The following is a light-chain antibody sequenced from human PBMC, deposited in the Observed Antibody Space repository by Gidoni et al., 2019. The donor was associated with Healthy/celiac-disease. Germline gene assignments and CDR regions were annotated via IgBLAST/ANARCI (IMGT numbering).Light chain of an antibody. CDR1: QSISSY. CDR3: QQSYSTPFP. J-gene: IGKJ3*01. CDR2: AAS. Sequence: DIQMTQSPSSLSASVGDRVTITCRASQSISSYLNWYQQKPGKAPKLLIYAASSLQSGVPSRFSGSVSGTDFTLTIRSLQPEDFSTYYCQQSYSTPFPFGPGTKVDIK. V-gene: IGKV1-39*01.